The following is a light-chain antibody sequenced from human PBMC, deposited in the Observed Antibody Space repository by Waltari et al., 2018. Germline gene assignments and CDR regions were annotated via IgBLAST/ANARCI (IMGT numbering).Light chain of an antibody. Sequence: QAGLTQPPSVSRALRQTATRTCTGNSKDVGNQGAAWLQQHQGHPPKLLSYRDNRRPSGISERFSASRSGNTASLTITELQPEDEADYYCSTWDNSLKTYIFGTGTKVTVL. J-gene: IGLJ1*01. CDR1: SKDVGNQG. CDR2: RDN. V-gene: IGLV10-54*04. CDR3: STWDNSLKTYI.